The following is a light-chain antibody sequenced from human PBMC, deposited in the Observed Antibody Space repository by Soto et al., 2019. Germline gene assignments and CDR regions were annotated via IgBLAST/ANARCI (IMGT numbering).Light chain of an antibody. J-gene: IGKJ5*01. CDR1: QGISSW. CDR3: QQANSFPIT. Sequence: DIPMTQSPSSVSASLGDRVNITCRASQGISSWLAWYQQQPGKAPTLLLYAASSLQSGVPSWFSGGGSGTDFTPTISSLQPEDFVTYYCQQANSFPITFGQGTRLEIK. V-gene: IGKV1-12*01. CDR2: AAS.